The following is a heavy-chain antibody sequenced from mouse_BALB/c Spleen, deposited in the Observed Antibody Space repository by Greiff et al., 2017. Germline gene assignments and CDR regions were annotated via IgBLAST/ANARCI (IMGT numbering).Heavy chain of an antibody. V-gene: IGHV14-1*02. CDR1: GFNIKDYY. Sequence: EVQLQQSGAELVRPGALVKLSCKASGFNIKDYYMHWVKQRPEQGLEWIGWIDPENGNTIYDPKFQGKASITADTSSNTAYLQLSSLTSEDTAVYYCARDGNFGYYAMDYWGQGTSVTVSS. CDR3: ARDGNFGYYAMDY. D-gene: IGHD2-1*01. J-gene: IGHJ4*01. CDR2: IDPENGNT.